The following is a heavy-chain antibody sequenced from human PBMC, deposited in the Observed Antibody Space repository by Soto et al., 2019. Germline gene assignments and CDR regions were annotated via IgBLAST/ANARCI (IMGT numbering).Heavy chain of an antibody. Sequence: PGESLKISCKGSGYSFTCYWISWVRQMSGKGLEWMGRIDPSDSYTNYSPSFQGHVTISADKSISNAYLQWSSLKASDTAMYYCATPHLEMAATEFDYWGQGTLVTVSS. J-gene: IGHJ4*02. CDR1: GYSFTCYW. V-gene: IGHV5-10-1*01. CDR2: IDPSDSYT. CDR3: ATPHLEMAATEFDY. D-gene: IGHD6-19*01.